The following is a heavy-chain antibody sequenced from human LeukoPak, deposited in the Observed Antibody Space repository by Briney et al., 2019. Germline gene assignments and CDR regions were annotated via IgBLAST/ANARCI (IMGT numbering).Heavy chain of an antibody. CDR1: GYTFTSYY. Sequence: GASVKVSCKASGYTFTSYYMYWVRQAPGQGLEWMGIINPNRGSTSYAQKFQGRVTMTRDMSTSTVYMELSSLRSEDTAVYYCARLNIVVVPAAPKEGNWFDPWGQGTLVTVSS. J-gene: IGHJ5*02. CDR3: ARLNIVVVPAAPKEGNWFDP. D-gene: IGHD2-2*01. V-gene: IGHV1-46*01. CDR2: INPNRGST.